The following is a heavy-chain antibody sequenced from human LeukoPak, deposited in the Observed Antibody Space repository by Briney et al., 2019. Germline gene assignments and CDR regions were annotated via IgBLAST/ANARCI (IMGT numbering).Heavy chain of an antibody. CDR1: GFTFSSYG. V-gene: IGHV3-30*02. Sequence: PGGSLRLSCAASGFTFSSYGMHWVRQAPGKGLEWVSFIRYDGNNKYYADSVKGRFTISRDNSKNTLYLQLNSLRAEDTAVYYCAKDGVVLWFGELGYDYWGQGTLVTVSS. D-gene: IGHD3-10*01. CDR2: IRYDGNNK. J-gene: IGHJ4*02. CDR3: AKDGVVLWFGELGYDY.